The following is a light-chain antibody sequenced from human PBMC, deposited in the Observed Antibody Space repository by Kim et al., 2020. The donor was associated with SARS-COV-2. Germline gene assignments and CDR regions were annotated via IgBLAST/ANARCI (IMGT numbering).Light chain of an antibody. CDR3: QQRSNVPYT. J-gene: IGKJ2*01. V-gene: IGKV3-11*01. Sequence: EIVLTQSPATLSLSPGERAALSCRASQSISTYLAWYQQKPGQPPRLLIFDASDRATGIPTRFSGSGSGTDFTLSISGLEPEDFAVYYCQQRSNVPYTFGQGTKLEI. CDR1: QSISTY. CDR2: DAS.